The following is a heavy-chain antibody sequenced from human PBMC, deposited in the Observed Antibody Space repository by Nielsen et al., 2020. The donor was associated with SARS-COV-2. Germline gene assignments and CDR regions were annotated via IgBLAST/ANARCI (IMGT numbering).Heavy chain of an antibody. V-gene: IGHV3-43*01. D-gene: IGHD3-22*01. J-gene: IGHJ5*02. CDR1: GFTFDDYT. CDR3: ARDTHFGGDDSSGYP. Sequence: GESLKISCAASGFTFDDYTMHWVRQAPGKGLEWVSLISWDGGSTYYADSVKGRFTISRDNSKNSLYLQMNSLRAEDTAVYYCARDTHFGGDDSSGYPWGQGTLVTVSS. CDR2: ISWDGGST.